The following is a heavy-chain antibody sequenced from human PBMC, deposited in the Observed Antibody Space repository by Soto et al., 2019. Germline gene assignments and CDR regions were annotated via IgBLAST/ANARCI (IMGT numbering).Heavy chain of an antibody. CDR2: ISGSGGST. V-gene: IGHV3-23*01. J-gene: IGHJ4*02. Sequence: PGGSLRLSCAASRFTFSSYAMSWVRQAPGKGLEWVSAISGSGGSTYYADSVKGRFTISRDNSKNTLYLQMNSLRAEDTAVYYCAKDRGIVVVTAIPGSFDYWGQGTLVTVSS. CDR3: AKDRGIVVVTAIPGSFDY. CDR1: RFTFSSYA. D-gene: IGHD2-21*02.